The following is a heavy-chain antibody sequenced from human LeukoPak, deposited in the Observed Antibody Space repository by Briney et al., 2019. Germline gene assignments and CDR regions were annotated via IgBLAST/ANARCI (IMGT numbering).Heavy chain of an antibody. V-gene: IGHV4-34*01. D-gene: IGHD4-23*01. J-gene: IGHJ4*02. CDR3: ARDYGGNLFDY. Sequence: SETLSLTCAVYGGSFSGYYWSWIRQPPGKGLEWIGEINHSGSTNYNPSLKSRVTISVDTSKNQFSLKLNSVTTADTAVYYCARDYGGNLFDYWGQGTLVTVSS. CDR1: GGSFSGYY. CDR2: INHSGST.